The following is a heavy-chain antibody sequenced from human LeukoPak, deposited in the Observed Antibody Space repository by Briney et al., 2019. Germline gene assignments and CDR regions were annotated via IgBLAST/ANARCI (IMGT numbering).Heavy chain of an antibody. J-gene: IGHJ5*02. Sequence: PSETLSLTCTVSGGSISSSSYYWGWIRQPPGKGLEWIGSIYYSGSTYYNPSLMSRVTISVDTSKNQFSLKLSSVTAADTAVYYCARAERGRFDPWGQGTLVTVSS. CDR3: ARAERGRFDP. CDR1: GGSISSSSYY. V-gene: IGHV4-39*07. D-gene: IGHD5-24*01. CDR2: IYYSGST.